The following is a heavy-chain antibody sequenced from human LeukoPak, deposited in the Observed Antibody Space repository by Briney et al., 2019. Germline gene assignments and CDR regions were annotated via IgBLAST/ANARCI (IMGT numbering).Heavy chain of an antibody. Sequence: SVKVSCKASGYTFTSYGISWVRQAPGQGLEWMGRIIPILGIANYAQKFQGRVTITADKSTSTAYMELSSLRSEDTAVYYCARVDTAMVTTAFDYWGQGTLVTVSS. V-gene: IGHV1-69*04. J-gene: IGHJ4*02. CDR1: GYTFTSYG. D-gene: IGHD5-18*01. CDR2: IIPILGIA. CDR3: ARVDTAMVTTAFDY.